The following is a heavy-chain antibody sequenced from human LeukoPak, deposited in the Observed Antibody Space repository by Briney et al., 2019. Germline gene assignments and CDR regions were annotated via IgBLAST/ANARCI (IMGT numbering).Heavy chain of an antibody. CDR3: ARDRVRGLVVRPNWFDP. CDR2: ISSSSSYI. J-gene: IGHJ5*02. CDR1: GFTFSSYS. V-gene: IGHV3-21*01. D-gene: IGHD2-15*01. Sequence: PGGSLRLSCAASGFTFSSYSMNWVRQAPGKGLKWVSSISSSSSYIYYADSVKGRFTISRDNAKNSLYLQMNSLRAEDTAVYYCARDRVRGLVVRPNWFDPWGQGTLVTVS.